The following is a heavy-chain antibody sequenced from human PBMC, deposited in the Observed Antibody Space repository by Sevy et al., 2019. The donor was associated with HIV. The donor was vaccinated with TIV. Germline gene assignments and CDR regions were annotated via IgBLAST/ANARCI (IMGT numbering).Heavy chain of an antibody. CDR2: IKEDGSEK. CDR1: RFRLSIYW. V-gene: IGHV3-7*01. Sequence: GGSLRLSCTASRFRLSIYWMSWVRQAPGKGLEWVASIKEDGSEKKYVDSVKGRFTISRDNGEKSLYLQMDSLRAEDTAVYYCVRDFDKDDSGYSDWFDSWGQGTLVTVSS. CDR3: VRDFDKDDSGYSDWFDS. J-gene: IGHJ5*01. D-gene: IGHD3-22*01.